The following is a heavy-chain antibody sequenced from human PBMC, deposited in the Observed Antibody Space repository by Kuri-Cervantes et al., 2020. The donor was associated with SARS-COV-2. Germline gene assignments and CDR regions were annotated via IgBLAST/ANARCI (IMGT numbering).Heavy chain of an antibody. CDR2: IWYDGSNK. V-gene: IGHV3-33*01. D-gene: IGHD3-3*01. CDR1: GFTFSSYG. Sequence: GESLKISCAASGFTFSSYGMHWVRQAPGKGLEWVAVIWYDGSNKYYADSVKGRFTISRDNAKNSLYLQMNSLRAEDTAVYYCARDREITIFGVVTFNWFDPWAQGTLVTVSS. J-gene: IGHJ5*02. CDR3: ARDREITIFGVVTFNWFDP.